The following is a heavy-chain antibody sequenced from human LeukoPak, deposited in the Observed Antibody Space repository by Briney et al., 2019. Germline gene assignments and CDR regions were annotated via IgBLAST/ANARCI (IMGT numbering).Heavy chain of an antibody. CDR3: AKDIDTAMVGVYFDY. CDR2: ISWNSGSI. Sequence: GGSLRLSCAASGFTFDDYAMQWVRQAPGKGLEWVSGISWNSGSIGYADSVKGRFTISRDNAKNSLYLQMNSLRAEDTALYYCAKDIDTAMVGVYFDYWGQGTLVTVSS. D-gene: IGHD5-18*01. CDR1: GFTFDDYA. V-gene: IGHV3-9*01. J-gene: IGHJ4*02.